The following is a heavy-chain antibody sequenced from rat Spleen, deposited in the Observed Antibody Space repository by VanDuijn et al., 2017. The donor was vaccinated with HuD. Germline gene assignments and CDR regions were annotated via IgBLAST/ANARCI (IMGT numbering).Heavy chain of an antibody. CDR1: GYSITSNY. Sequence: EVQLQESGPGLVKPSQSLSLTCSVTGYSITSNYRWNWIRKFPGNKMEWMGYISYSGSTSYNPSLKSRISITRDTSKNQFFLQLNSVTTEDTATYYCARWGGGYFDFWGPGTMVTVSS. D-gene: IGHD1-11*01. J-gene: IGHJ1*01. V-gene: IGHV3-1*01. CDR2: ISYSGST. CDR3: ARWGGGYFDF.